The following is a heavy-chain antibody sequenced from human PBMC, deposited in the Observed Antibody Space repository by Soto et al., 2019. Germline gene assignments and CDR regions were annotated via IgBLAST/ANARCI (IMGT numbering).Heavy chain of an antibody. Sequence: QVQLQQWGAGLLKPSETLSLTCAVYGGFVSSGSYYWSWIRQPPGKGLEWIGEMSHSGGTHFNPSLKSRVTISVDTSKNQFSLKMSSVTAAVAALYYCARVGRGTATTVVDAVDIWGPGTMVTVSS. CDR3: ARVGRGTATTVVDAVDI. J-gene: IGHJ3*02. V-gene: IGHV4-34*01. D-gene: IGHD1-1*01. CDR2: MSHSGGT. CDR1: GGFVSSGSYY.